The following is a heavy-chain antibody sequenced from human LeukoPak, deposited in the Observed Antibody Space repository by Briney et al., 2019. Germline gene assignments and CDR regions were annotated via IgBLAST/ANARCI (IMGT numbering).Heavy chain of an antibody. D-gene: IGHD3-10*01. CDR2: ISYDGSNK. V-gene: IGHV3-30*04. Sequence: GRSLGLSCAASGFTFSSYAMHWVRQAPGKGLEWVAVISYDGSNKYYADSVKGRFTISRDNSKNTLYLQMNSLRAEDTAVYYCAQITVPFDYWGQGTLVTVSS. CDR3: AQITVPFDY. CDR1: GFTFSSYA. J-gene: IGHJ4*02.